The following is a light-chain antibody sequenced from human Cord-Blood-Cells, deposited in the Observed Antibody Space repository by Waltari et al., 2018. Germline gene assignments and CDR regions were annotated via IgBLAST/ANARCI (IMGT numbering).Light chain of an antibody. J-gene: IGKJ5*01. Sequence: DIQMNQAPSSLSATVGDRVTITCRASQSISSYLNWYQQKPGKAPKLLIYAASSLQSGLPSRFSGSGSGTDFTLTISSLQPEDFATYYCQQSYSTPITFGQWTRLEIK. CDR2: AAS. V-gene: IGKV1-39*01. CDR3: QQSYSTPIT. CDR1: QSISSY.